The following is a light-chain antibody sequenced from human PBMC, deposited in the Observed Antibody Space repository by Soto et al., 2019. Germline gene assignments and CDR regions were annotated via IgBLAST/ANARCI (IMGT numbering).Light chain of an antibody. CDR3: QQDNNWPPWT. Sequence: EIVMTQSPATLSVSPGERATLSCRASQSVSSNLAWYQQKPGQAPRLLIYGASTRATGIPGRFSGSGSGTEFTLTLSSLQSEDFAVYYCQQDNNWPPWTFGQGTKVEIK. CDR2: GAS. CDR1: QSVSSN. V-gene: IGKV3-15*01. J-gene: IGKJ1*01.